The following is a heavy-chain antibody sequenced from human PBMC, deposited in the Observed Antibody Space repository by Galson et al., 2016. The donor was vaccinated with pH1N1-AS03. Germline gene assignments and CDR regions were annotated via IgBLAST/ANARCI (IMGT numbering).Heavy chain of an antibody. CDR2: VHPDGTIT. CDR1: GFTFRNYC. CDR3: GYDGAPPYLDD. V-gene: IGHV3-74*01. J-gene: IGHJ4*02. D-gene: IGHD5-12*01. Sequence: SLRLSCAASGFTFRNYCMHWVRQAPGKGLVWVSGVHPDGTITEYADSVRGRFTLSRDNAKNTLDLQMNSLRAEDTANCASGYDGAPPYLDDRGQGILVSVSS.